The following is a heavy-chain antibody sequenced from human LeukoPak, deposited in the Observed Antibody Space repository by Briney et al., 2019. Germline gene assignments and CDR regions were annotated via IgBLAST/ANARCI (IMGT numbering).Heavy chain of an antibody. D-gene: IGHD5-24*01. V-gene: IGHV1-2*02. J-gene: IGHJ4*02. CDR2: INPNSGGT. CDR1: GYTFTGYY. Sequence: ASVKVSCKASGYTFTGYYMHWVRQAPGQGLEWMGWINPNSGGTNYAQKFQGRVTMTRDTSISTAYMELSGLRSDDTAVYYCARTRGLQRGFSFDYWGQGTLVTVSS. CDR3: ARTRGLQRGFSFDY.